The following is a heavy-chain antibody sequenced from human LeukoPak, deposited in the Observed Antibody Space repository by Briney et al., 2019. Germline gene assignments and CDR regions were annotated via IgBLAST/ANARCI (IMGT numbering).Heavy chain of an antibody. CDR2: ISAYNGNT. CDR1: CYTFTSYG. D-gene: IGHD6-6*01. J-gene: IGHJ4*02. Sequence: ASVKVSCKAPCYTFTSYGISWVRQAPGQGLEWMEWISAYNGNTNYAQKLQGRITMTTDTSTSKAYMGLRSLRSDDPAVYYCSTGSIARDSWGQGTLVTVSS. CDR3: STGSIARDS. V-gene: IGHV1-18*01.